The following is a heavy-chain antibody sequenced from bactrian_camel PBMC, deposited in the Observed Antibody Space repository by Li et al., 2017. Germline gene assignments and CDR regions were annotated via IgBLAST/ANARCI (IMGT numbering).Heavy chain of an antibody. D-gene: IGHD3*01. J-gene: IGHJ4*01. CDR3: AARRLRCHNIIGSYVHTAFSL. V-gene: IGHV3S53*01. CDR1: GTPNNFYC. CDR2: IAGIADT. Sequence: HVQLVESGGGSVQAGGSLTLSCTVSGTPNNFYCMGWFRRAPGKEREGVADIAGIADTNYADSVKGRFTISSDYARNTLYLQMNNLNPADTAMYYCAARRLRCHNIIGSYVHTAFSLWGQGTQVTVS.